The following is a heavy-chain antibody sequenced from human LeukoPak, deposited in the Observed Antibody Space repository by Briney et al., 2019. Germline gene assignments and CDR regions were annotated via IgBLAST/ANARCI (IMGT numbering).Heavy chain of an antibody. CDR1: GGSVSSGSYY. Sequence: SETLSLTCTVSGGSVSSGSYYWSWIRQPPGKGLEWIGYIHYSGSTNYNPSLKSRVTISIDTSKTQFSLKLSSVTAADTALYYCARSATYSGSRYYFDSWGQGTLVTVSS. J-gene: IGHJ4*02. CDR2: IHYSGST. V-gene: IGHV4-61*01. CDR3: ARSATYSGSRYYFDS. D-gene: IGHD1-26*01.